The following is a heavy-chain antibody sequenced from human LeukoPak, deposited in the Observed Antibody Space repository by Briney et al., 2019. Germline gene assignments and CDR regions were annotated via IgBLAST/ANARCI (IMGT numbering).Heavy chain of an antibody. V-gene: IGHV4-39*01. D-gene: IGHD3-22*01. CDR1: GGSISSSSYY. CDR2: IHYSGSP. Sequence: SETLSLTCTVSGGSISSSSYYWAWIRQPPGKGLEWIGSIHYSGSPYDNPSLKSRVTISVDTSKNHLSLNLTSVTAAYTAVYYCARHDYYDSRGYGSAFDIWAQGTMVSVSS. CDR3: ARHDYYDSRGYGSAFDI. J-gene: IGHJ3*02.